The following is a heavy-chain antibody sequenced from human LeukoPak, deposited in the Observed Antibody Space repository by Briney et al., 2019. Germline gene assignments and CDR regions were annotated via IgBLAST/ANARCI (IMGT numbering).Heavy chain of an antibody. V-gene: IGHV4-61*05. J-gene: IGHJ4*02. CDR3: ARQGDFWSGYYVFDY. CDR1: GGSISSSSYY. D-gene: IGHD3-3*01. Sequence: SETLSLTCTVSGGSISSSSYYWGWIRQPPGKGLEWIGYIYTSGSTNYNPSLKSRVTISVDTSKNQFSLKLSSVTAADTAVYYCARQGDFWSGYYVFDYWGQGTLVTVSS. CDR2: IYTSGST.